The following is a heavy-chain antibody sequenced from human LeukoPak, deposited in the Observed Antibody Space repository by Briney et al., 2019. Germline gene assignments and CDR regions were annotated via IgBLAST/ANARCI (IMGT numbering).Heavy chain of an antibody. Sequence: ASVKVSCKASGYTFTSYYMHWVRQAPGQGLEWMGIINPSGGSTSYAQKFQGRVTMTRDMSTSTVYMELSRLKSDDTAVYYCARDPYDSSAYYYSYFDYWGQETLVTVSS. D-gene: IGHD3-22*01. CDR1: GYTFTSYY. V-gene: IGHV1-46*01. CDR2: INPSGGST. J-gene: IGHJ4*02. CDR3: ARDPYDSSAYYYSYFDY.